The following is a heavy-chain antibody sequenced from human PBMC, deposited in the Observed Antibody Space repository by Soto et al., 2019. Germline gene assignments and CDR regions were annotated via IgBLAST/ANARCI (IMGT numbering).Heavy chain of an antibody. CDR2: INNSGNT. D-gene: IGHD6-13*01. Sequence: QVQLQQWGAGLLKPSETLSLTCAVYGTSLRGYYWSWIRQPQGKALEWIGEINNSGNTNDNPSLKSHITISVATSKNQFSLNLSSVTAAATSRYYCARHHVRGLTIAAAAEFWGQGTLVAVAS. CDR1: GTSLRGYY. J-gene: IGHJ4*02. V-gene: IGHV4-34*01. CDR3: ARHHVRGLTIAAAAEF.